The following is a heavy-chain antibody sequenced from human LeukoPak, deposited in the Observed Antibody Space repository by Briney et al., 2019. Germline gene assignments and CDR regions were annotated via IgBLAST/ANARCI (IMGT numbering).Heavy chain of an antibody. CDR3: ARGCQYQLLIFLYYYMDV. CDR2: INPNCGGT. CDR1: GGTFSSYD. Sequence: ASVKVSCKASGGTFSSYDFIWVRQPPGQGLEWMGWINPNCGGTNYAQKFQGRVTMTRDTSISTAYMELSRLTSDDTAVYYCARGCQYQLLIFLYYYMDVWGKGTTVTISS. D-gene: IGHD2-2*01. V-gene: IGHV1-2*02. J-gene: IGHJ6*03.